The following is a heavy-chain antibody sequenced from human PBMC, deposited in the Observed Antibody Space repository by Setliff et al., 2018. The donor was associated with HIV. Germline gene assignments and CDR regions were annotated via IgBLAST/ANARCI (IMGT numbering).Heavy chain of an antibody. Sequence: SETLSLTCTVSGDSVSSRSYYWSWIRQPPGKGLEWIGYIYYSGSTNYNPSLKSRVTISVDTSKNHFSLKLSSVTAADTAVYYCARDSGYFDYWGQGTLVTVSS. CDR3: ARDSGYFDY. J-gene: IGHJ4*02. CDR1: GDSVSSRSYY. D-gene: IGHD2-15*01. CDR2: IYYSGST. V-gene: IGHV4-61*03.